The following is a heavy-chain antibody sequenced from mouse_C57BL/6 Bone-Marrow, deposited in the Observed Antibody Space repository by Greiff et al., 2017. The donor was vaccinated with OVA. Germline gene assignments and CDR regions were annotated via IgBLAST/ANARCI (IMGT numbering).Heavy chain of an antibody. Sequence: EVQLQQSGPVLVKPGASVKLSCKASGYTFTDYYMNWVKQSPGKSLEWIGVINPYNGGTSYNQKFKGKATLTVDKSSSTAYMELNSLTSEDSAVYYGARSSDDGYRYAMDYWGQGTSVTVSS. CDR1: GYTFTDYY. D-gene: IGHD2-3*01. J-gene: IGHJ4*01. CDR2: INPYNGGT. CDR3: ARSSDDGYRYAMDY. V-gene: IGHV1-19*01.